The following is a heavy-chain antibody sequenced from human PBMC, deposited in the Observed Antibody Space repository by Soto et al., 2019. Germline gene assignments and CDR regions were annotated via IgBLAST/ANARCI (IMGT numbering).Heavy chain of an antibody. D-gene: IGHD4-4*01. Sequence: PSETLSLTCTVSGGSISSYYWSWIRQPPGKGLEWIGYIYYSGSTNYNPSLKSRVTISVDTSKNQFSLKLSSVTAADTAVYYCASHPTTDYSNYPHFAYWGQGTLVTVSS. V-gene: IGHV4-59*08. CDR2: IYYSGST. CDR1: GGSISSYY. J-gene: IGHJ4*02. CDR3: ASHPTTDYSNYPHFAY.